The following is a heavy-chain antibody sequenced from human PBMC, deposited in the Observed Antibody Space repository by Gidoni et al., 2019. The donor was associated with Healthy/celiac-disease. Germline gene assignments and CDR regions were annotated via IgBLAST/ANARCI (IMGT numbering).Heavy chain of an antibody. CDR3: AKGTSSIAVAGTTFFDY. V-gene: IGHV3-9*01. J-gene: IGHJ4*02. Sequence: EVQLVESGGGLVQPGRSLRLSCAASGFTFDDYAMHWVRQAPGKGLEWVSGISWNSGSIGYADSVKGRFTISRDNAKNSLYLQMNSLRAEDTALYYCAKGTSSIAVAGTTFFDYWGQGTLVTVSS. CDR2: ISWNSGSI. D-gene: IGHD6-19*01. CDR1: GFTFDDYA.